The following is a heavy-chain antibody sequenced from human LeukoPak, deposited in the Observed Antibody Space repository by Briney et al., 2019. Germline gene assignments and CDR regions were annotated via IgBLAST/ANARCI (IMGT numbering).Heavy chain of an antibody. D-gene: IGHD5-12*01. Sequence: PGGSLRLSCAASGFTVSSNYMSWVRQAPGEGLEWVSVIYSGGSTHYADSVKGRFTISRDNSKNTLYLQMNSLRAEDTAVYYCARKSGYSGYGSDYWGQGTLVTVSS. J-gene: IGHJ4*02. CDR3: ARKSGYSGYGSDY. CDR1: GFTVSSNY. CDR2: IYSGGST. V-gene: IGHV3-66*01.